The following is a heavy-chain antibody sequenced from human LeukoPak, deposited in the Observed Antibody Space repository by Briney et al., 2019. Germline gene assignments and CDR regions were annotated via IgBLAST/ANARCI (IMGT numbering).Heavy chain of an antibody. Sequence: GGSLRLSCAASGFTFDDYGMSWVRQAPGKGLEWVSGINWNGGSTGYADSVKGRFTISRDNSKNSLYLQMNSLRTEDTALYYCAKGLTGRPHYFDYWGQGTLVTVSS. V-gene: IGHV3-20*04. CDR2: INWNGGST. CDR3: AKGLTGRPHYFDY. D-gene: IGHD3-9*01. CDR1: GFTFDDYG. J-gene: IGHJ4*02.